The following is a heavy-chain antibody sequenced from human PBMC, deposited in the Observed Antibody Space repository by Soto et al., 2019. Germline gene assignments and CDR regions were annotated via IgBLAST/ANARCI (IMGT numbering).Heavy chain of an antibody. V-gene: IGHV3-48*03. CDR1: GFTFSSYE. CDR2: ISSGDGTI. D-gene: IGHD4-17*01. CDR3: AGGDSTAVDV. J-gene: IGHJ6*02. Sequence: PGGSLRLSCVASGFTFSSYEMNWVRQAPGKGLEWISYISSGDGTIYYADSVKGRFTISRDNEKNSLYLQMNSLRVEDADVYYCAGGDSTAVDVWGQGTKVTVYS.